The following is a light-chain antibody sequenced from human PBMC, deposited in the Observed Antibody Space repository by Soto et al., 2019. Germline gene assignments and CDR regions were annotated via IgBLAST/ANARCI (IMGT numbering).Light chain of an antibody. V-gene: IGKV1-39*01. CDR3: QQTHAVPLT. CDR1: QPISNY. J-gene: IGKJ1*01. CDR2: GAS. Sequence: DVQMTQSPSSLSASVGDTVTIACRASQPISNYLNWYQQKPGEVPKVLIFGASGLRSGVPSRFSGSGYGTDFTLTINNLHPDDFATYYCQQTHAVPLTFGQGT.